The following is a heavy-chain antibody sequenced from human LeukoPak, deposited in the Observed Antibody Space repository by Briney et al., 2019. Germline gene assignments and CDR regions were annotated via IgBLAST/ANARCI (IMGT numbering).Heavy chain of an antibody. J-gene: IGHJ4*02. CDR3: ARERGELSFDY. V-gene: IGHV3-7*01. Sequence: PGGSPRLSCASPGFTFSSYWMSWVREAPGKGLEWVANIKQDGSEKYYVDSVKGRFTISRDNAKNSLYLQMNSLRAEDTAVYYCARERGELSFDYWGQGTLVTVSS. D-gene: IGHD1-26*01. CDR2: IKQDGSEK. CDR1: GFTFSSYW.